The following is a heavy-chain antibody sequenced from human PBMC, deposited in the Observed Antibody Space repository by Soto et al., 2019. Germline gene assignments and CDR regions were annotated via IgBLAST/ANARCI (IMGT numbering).Heavy chain of an antibody. CDR3: ARGWARIRITIFGVFIRDAFDI. Sequence: QVQLVQSGAEVKKPGASVKVSCKASGYTFTSYYMHWVRQAPGQGLELMGIINPSGGSTSYAKKFEGRVTMTRGMSTSTVYMELSSLRSEDTAVYYFARGWARIRITIFGVFIRDAFDIWGQWTMVTVSS. CDR2: INPSGGST. J-gene: IGHJ3*02. D-gene: IGHD3-3*01. CDR1: GYTFTSYY. V-gene: IGHV1-46*03.